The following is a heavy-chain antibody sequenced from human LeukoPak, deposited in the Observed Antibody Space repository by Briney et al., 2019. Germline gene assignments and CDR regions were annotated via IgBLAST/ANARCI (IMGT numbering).Heavy chain of an antibody. CDR1: GGFISSGGYY. V-gene: IGHV4-31*03. J-gene: IGHJ3*02. CDR3: ARTNGGDANAFDI. D-gene: IGHD1-7*01. CDR2: IYYSGST. Sequence: KSSETLSLTCTVSGGFISSGGYYWSWIRQHPGKGLEWIGYIYYSGSTYYNPSLKSRVTISVDTSKNQFSLKLSSVTAADTAVYYCARTNGGDANAFDIWGQGTMVTVSS.